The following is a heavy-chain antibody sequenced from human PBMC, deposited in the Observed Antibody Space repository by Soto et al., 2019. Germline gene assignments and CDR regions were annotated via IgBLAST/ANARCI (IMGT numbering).Heavy chain of an antibody. CDR1: GFTFSSYG. Sequence: QVQLVESGGGVVQPGRSLRLSCAASGFTFSSYGMHWVRQAPGKGLEWVAVIWYDGSNKYYADSVKGRFTISRDNSKNTLYLQMNSLRAEDTAVYYCARMGEYCSSTSGYFHYYYYYGMDVWGQGTTVTVSS. CDR3: ARMGEYCSSTSGYFHYYYYYGMDV. D-gene: IGHD2-2*01. V-gene: IGHV3-33*01. J-gene: IGHJ6*02. CDR2: IWYDGSNK.